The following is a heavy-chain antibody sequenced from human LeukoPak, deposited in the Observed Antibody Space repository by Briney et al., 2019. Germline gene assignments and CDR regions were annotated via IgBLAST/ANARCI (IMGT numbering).Heavy chain of an antibody. Sequence: GGSLRLSCAASGFTFSSYDMHWLRQAPGKGLEGVAYISYCGRHKHYADSVKGRFTMYRDNSKITMYLKMNCLRAEDTALYYCARGPSCCSANFEFWGQGTLVTVSS. J-gene: IGHJ4*02. V-gene: IGHV3-30*04. D-gene: IGHD2-21*01. CDR1: GFTFSSYD. CDR2: ISYCGRHK. CDR3: ARGPSCCSANFEF.